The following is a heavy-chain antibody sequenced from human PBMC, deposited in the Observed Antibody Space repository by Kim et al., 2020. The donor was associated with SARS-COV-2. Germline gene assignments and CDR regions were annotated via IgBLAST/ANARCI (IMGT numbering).Heavy chain of an antibody. Sequence: GGSLRLSCAASGFTFSSYGMHWVRQAPGKGLEWVAVISYDGSNKYYADSVKGRFTISRDNSKNTLYLQMNSLRAEDTAVYYCAKDRGITMVRGVISYGM. CDR3: AKDRGITMVRGVISYGM. D-gene: IGHD3-10*01. V-gene: IGHV3-30*18. J-gene: IGHJ6*01. CDR1: GFTFSSYG. CDR2: ISYDGSNK.